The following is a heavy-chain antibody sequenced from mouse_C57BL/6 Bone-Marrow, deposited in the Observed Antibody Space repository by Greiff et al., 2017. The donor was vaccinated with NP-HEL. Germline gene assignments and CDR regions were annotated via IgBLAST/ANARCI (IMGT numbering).Heavy chain of an antibody. CDR3: ARHEAPKYYGSRQDYAMDY. V-gene: IGHV1-62-2*01. CDR2: FYPGSGSI. D-gene: IGHD1-1*01. CDR1: GYTFTEYT. J-gene: IGHJ4*01. Sequence: QVQLQQSGAELVKPGASVKLSCKASGYTFTEYTIHWVKQRSGQGLEWIGWFYPGSGSIKYNEKFKDKATLTADKSSSTVYMELSRLTSEDSAVYFCARHEAPKYYGSRQDYAMDYWGQGTSVTVSS.